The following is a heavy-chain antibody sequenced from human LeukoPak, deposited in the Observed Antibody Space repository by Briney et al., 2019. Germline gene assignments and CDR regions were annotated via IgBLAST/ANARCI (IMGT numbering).Heavy chain of an antibody. Sequence: SETLSLTCTVSGGSISSSSYYWGWIRQPPGKGLEWIGTIYYSGSTYYNASLKSRVTISVDTSKNQFSLKLSSVTAADTAVYYCARSPGGALNWFDPWGRGTLVTVSS. CDR3: ARSPGGALNWFDP. J-gene: IGHJ5*02. V-gene: IGHV4-39*01. CDR2: IYYSGST. D-gene: IGHD1-1*01. CDR1: GGSISSSSYY.